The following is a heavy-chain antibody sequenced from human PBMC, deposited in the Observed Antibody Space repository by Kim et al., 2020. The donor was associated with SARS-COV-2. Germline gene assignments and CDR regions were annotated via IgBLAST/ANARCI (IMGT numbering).Heavy chain of an antibody. CDR3: ARDIGGYSYGLGSHYYYYYGMDV. J-gene: IGHJ6*02. V-gene: IGHV3-53*01. Sequence: GGSLRLSCAASGFTVSSNYMSWVRQAPGKGLEWVSVIYSGGSTYYADSVKGRFTISRDNSKNTLYLQMNSLRAEDTAVYYCARDIGGYSYGLGSHYYYYYGMDVWGQGTTVTVSS. CDR1: GFTVSSNY. D-gene: IGHD5-18*01. CDR2: IYSGGST.